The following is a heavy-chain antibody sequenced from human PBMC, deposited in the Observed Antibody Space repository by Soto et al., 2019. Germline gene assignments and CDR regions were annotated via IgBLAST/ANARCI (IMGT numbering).Heavy chain of an antibody. CDR1: GGTFSSYA. D-gene: IGHD5-18*01. Sequence: QVQLVQSGAEVKKPGSSVKVSCKASGGTFSSYAISWVRQAPGQGLEWMGGIIPIFGTANYAQKFQGRVTINADESTSTAYMELSSLRSEDTAVYYCSRDDGYSYGDAYFQHWGQGSLVTVSS. J-gene: IGHJ1*01. CDR3: SRDDGYSYGDAYFQH. V-gene: IGHV1-69*01. CDR2: IIPIFGTA.